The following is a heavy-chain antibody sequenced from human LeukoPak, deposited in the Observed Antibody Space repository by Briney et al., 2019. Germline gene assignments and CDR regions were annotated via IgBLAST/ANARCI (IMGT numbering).Heavy chain of an antibody. D-gene: IGHD1-1*01. Sequence: GGSLRLSCAASGFTFSNAWMSWVRQAPGKGLEWVGRIKSKTDGGTTDYAAPVKGRFTISRDDSKNTLYLQMNSLRAEDTAIYYCARGAYKFHYWGQGTLVTVSS. CDR3: ARGAYKFHY. J-gene: IGHJ4*02. V-gene: IGHV3-15*01. CDR2: IKSKTDGGTT. CDR1: GFTFSNAW.